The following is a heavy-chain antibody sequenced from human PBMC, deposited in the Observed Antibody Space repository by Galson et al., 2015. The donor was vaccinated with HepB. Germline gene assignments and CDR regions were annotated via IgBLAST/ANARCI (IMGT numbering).Heavy chain of an antibody. D-gene: IGHD3-10*01. CDR3: ARDLVGSGSYYNPAANYYYYYGMDV. Sequence: SVKVSCKASGYTFTSYYMHWVRQAPGQGLEWMGIINPSGGSTSYAQKLQGRVTMTRDTSTSTVYMELSSLRSEDTAVYYCARDLVGSGSYYNPAANYYYYYGMDVWGQGTTVTVSS. J-gene: IGHJ6*02. CDR2: INPSGGST. V-gene: IGHV1-46*04. CDR1: GYTFTSYY.